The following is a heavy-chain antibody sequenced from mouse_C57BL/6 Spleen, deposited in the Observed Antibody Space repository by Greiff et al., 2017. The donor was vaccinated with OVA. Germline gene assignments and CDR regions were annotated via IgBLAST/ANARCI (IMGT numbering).Heavy chain of an antibody. CDR3: TRWDYGSSHFDY. D-gene: IGHD1-1*01. J-gene: IGHJ2*01. CDR1: GYTFTDYE. V-gene: IGHV1-15*01. CDR2: IDPETGGT. Sequence: QVQLQQSGAELMKPGASVKLSCKASGYTFTDYEMHWVKQTPVHGLEWIGAIDPETGGTAYNQKFKGKAILTADKSSSTAYMELRSLTSEDSAVDYWTRWDYGSSHFDYWGQGTTLTVSS.